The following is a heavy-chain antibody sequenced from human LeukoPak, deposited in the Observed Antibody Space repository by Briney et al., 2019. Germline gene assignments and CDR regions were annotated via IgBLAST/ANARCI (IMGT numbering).Heavy chain of an antibody. D-gene: IGHD5-24*01. J-gene: IGHJ4*02. Sequence: PSGTLSLTCAVSGGSISSSNWWSWVRQPPGKGLEWIGEIYHSGSTNYNPSLKSRVTISVDKSKNQFSLKLSSVTAADTAVYYCARVMKSRWLQLVGCFDYWGQGTLVTVSS. CDR1: GGSISSSNW. V-gene: IGHV4-4*02. CDR2: IYHSGST. CDR3: ARVMKSRWLQLVGCFDY.